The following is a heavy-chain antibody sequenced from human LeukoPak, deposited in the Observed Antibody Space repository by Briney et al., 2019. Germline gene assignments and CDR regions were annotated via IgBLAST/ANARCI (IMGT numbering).Heavy chain of an antibody. CDR3: ARKYCSSTSCYERTGWFDP. J-gene: IGHJ5*02. V-gene: IGHV1-69*13. Sequence: RRASVTVSCKASGGTFSSYAISWVRQAPGQGLEWMGGIIPIFGTANYAQKFQGRVTITADESTSTAYMELSSLRSEDTAVYYCARKYCSSTSCYERTGWFDPWGQGTLVTVSS. CDR2: IIPIFGTA. D-gene: IGHD2-2*01. CDR1: GGTFSSYA.